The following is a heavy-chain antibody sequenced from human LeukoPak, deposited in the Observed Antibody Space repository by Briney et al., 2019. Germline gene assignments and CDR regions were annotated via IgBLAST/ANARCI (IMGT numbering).Heavy chain of an antibody. J-gene: IGHJ4*02. V-gene: IGHV4-4*02. CDR2: IHHSGDT. CDR3: AKMIPATPDYFDY. Sequence: SGTLSLTCGVSGDSVSSSDWWTWVRQFPGKGLEWIGEIHHSGDTNYNPSLKSRVIISVDKSRNQFSLNLTSVTDADTAIYYCAKMIPATPDYFDYWGQGILVIVS. CDR1: GDSVSSSDW. D-gene: IGHD2-15*01.